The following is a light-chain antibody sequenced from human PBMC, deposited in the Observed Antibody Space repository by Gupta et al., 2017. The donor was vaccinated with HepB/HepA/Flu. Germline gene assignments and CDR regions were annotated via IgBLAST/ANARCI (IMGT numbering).Light chain of an antibody. CDR3: VGWDDSLSGYV. Sequence: QPVLTQPPSASGTPGQRVTISCSGSSSHIGNDNAYWYQQLPGTAPKLLIYNDNQRPSVVPDRFSGSKSGTTASLAISGLRSEDEADYYCVGWDDSLSGYVFGAGTKVTVL. J-gene: IGLJ1*01. CDR2: NDN. V-gene: IGLV1-47*02. CDR1: SSHIGNDN.